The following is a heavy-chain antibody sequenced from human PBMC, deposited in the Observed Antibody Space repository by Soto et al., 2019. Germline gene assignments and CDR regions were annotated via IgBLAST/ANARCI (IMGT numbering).Heavy chain of an antibody. CDR3: ATGYSSGWYVQEAFDI. CDR1: GYTFTSYG. Sequence: ASVKVSCKASGYTFTSYGISWVRQALGQGLEWMGWISAYNGNTNYAQKLQGRVTMTTDTSTSTAYMELRSLRSDDTAVYYCATGYSSGWYVQEAFDIWGQGTMVTVSS. V-gene: IGHV1-18*04. CDR2: ISAYNGNT. J-gene: IGHJ3*02. D-gene: IGHD6-19*01.